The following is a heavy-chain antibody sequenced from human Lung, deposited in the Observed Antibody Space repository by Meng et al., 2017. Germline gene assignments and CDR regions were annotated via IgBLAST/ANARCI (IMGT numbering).Heavy chain of an antibody. CDR1: GFTFSSYS. CDR3: ARERGTSDY. CDR2: ISSSSSYI. D-gene: IGHD1-7*01. Sequence: EVPLGEYGGGLVKTGGSLRTSCAASGFTFSSYSMNWVRQAPGKGLEWVSSISSSSSYIYYADSVKGRFTISRDNAKNSLYLQMNSLRAEDTAVYYCARERGTSDYWGQGTLVTVSS. J-gene: IGHJ4*02. V-gene: IGHV3-21*01.